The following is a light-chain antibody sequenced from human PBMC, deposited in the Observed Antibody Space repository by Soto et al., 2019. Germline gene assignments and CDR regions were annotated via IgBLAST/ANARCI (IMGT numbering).Light chain of an antibody. CDR3: QSYGTSNQGV. CDR2: EDN. V-gene: IGLV6-57*04. Sequence: NFMLTQPLSVSESPGKTVTISCTRSSGSIANNYVQWYQQRPGSAPTTVIFEDNRRPSGVPDRFSGSIDSSSNSASLTISGLKTEDEAAYYCQSYGTSNQGVFGGGTKLTVL. CDR1: SGSIANNY. J-gene: IGLJ3*02.